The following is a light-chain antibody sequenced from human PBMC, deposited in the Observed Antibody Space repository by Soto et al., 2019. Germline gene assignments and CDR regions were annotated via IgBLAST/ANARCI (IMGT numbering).Light chain of an antibody. CDR2: QVS. CDR1: QGLVHSNGDTF. V-gene: IGKV2-30*02. J-gene: IGKJ2*01. CDR3: MQGTHWPYT. Sequence: DVVMTQSPLSLPVTLGQPASISCRSSQGLVHSNGDTFLSWFQQRPGQSPRRLIYQVSNRDSGVPDRFSGSGSGTDFTLTISRVEAEDVAIYYCMQGTHWPYTVGQGTKLEI.